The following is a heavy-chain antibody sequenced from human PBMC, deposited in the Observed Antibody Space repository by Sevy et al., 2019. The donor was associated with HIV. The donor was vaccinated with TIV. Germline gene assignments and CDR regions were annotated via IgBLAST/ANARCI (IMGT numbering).Heavy chain of an antibody. V-gene: IGHV3-23*01. CDR1: GFTFDNYA. Sequence: GGSLRLSCAASGFTFDNYAMTWVRQTPGKGLEWVSTLDNSGDNTYNADSVKGRFTISRDNSKNTLYLQMDSLRAEDTALYYCAKAGGGWHYFDYSGQGTLVTVSS. J-gene: IGHJ4*02. CDR3: AKAGGGWHYFDY. CDR2: LDNSGDNT. D-gene: IGHD6-19*01.